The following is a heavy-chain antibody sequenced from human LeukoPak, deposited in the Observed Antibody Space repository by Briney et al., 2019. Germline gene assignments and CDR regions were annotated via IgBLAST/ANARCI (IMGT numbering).Heavy chain of an antibody. Sequence: PSETLSLTCTVSGGSIGSYYWSWIRQPPGKGLEWIGYIYYSGSTNYNPSLKSRVTISVDTSKNQFSLKLSSVTAADTAVYYCARLPRYDSSGYRRPYYFDYWGQGTLVTVSS. J-gene: IGHJ4*02. CDR2: IYYSGST. CDR3: ARLPRYDSSGYRRPYYFDY. V-gene: IGHV4-59*08. D-gene: IGHD3-22*01. CDR1: GGSIGSYY.